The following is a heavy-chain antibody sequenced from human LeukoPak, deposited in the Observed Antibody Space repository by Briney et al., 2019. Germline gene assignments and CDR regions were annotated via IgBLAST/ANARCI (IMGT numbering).Heavy chain of an antibody. CDR3: GIAAAGTFADY. CDR2: INSDGSST. V-gene: IGHV3-74*01. D-gene: IGHD6-13*01. CDR1: GFTFSSYW. Sequence: GGSLRLPCAASGFTFSSYWMHWVRQAPGKGLVWVSRINSDGSSTSYADSVKGRFTISRDNAKNTLYLQMNSLRAEDTAVYYCGIAAAGTFADYWGQGTLVTVSS. J-gene: IGHJ4*02.